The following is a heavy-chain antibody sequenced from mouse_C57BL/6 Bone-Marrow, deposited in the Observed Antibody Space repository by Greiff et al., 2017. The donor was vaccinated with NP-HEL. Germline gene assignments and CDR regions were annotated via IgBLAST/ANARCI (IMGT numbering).Heavy chain of an antibody. V-gene: IGHV5-4*01. D-gene: IGHD1-1*01. Sequence: EVHLVESGGGLVKPGGSLKLSCAASGFTFSSSAMSWVRQTPEKRLEWVATISDGGSYTYYPDNVKGRFTISRDNAKNNLYLQMSHLKSEDTAMYYCARVDYGSSWSDWYFDVWGTGTTVTVSS. CDR3: ARVDYGSSWSDWYFDV. CDR2: ISDGGSYT. J-gene: IGHJ1*03. CDR1: GFTFSSSA.